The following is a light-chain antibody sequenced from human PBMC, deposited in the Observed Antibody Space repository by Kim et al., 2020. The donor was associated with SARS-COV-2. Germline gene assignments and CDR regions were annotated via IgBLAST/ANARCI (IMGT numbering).Light chain of an antibody. J-gene: IGLJ3*02. CDR1: SLRNYY. CDR2: GKY. CDR3: NSRDSSGDHVV. Sequence: ELTQDPAVSVALGQTVRLTCQGDSLRNYYATWYQQKPGQAPVLVLYGKYNRPSGIPDRFSGSASGNTASLTITGAQAEDEADYYCNSRDSSGDHVVFGG. V-gene: IGLV3-19*01.